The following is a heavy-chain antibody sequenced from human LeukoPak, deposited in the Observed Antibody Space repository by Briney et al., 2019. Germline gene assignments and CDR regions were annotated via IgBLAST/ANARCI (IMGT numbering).Heavy chain of an antibody. CDR3: ARGYSNYPYYYYYMDV. J-gene: IGHJ6*03. V-gene: IGHV4-4*07. CDR1: DDSISTYY. D-gene: IGHD4-11*01. Sequence: SETLSLTCTVPDDSISTYYWDWLRQPAGKGLEWIGRIYDSGSGSTNYNPSLKSRVTMSLDTSNDQFSLKLSFVAAADTAVYYCARGYSNYPYYYYYMDVWGKGTTVTVSS. CDR2: IYDSGSGST.